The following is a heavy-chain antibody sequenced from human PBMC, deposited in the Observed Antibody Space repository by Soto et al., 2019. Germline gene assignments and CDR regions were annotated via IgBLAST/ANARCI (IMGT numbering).Heavy chain of an antibody. V-gene: IGHV1-46*01. CDR2: INPGSGAA. D-gene: IGHD3-3*01. Sequence: QVQLVQSGAEVKKPGASVKISCTASGYTVTTHYMHWVRQAPGRGLEWMGAINPGSGAAKYTQTFLARVIMTRDTSTNTVYMEMSALRSEDTVVFYCARGGEVGVAGSAAFDMWGQGTMVTVSS. CDR3: ARGGEVGVAGSAAFDM. J-gene: IGHJ3*02. CDR1: GYTVTTHY.